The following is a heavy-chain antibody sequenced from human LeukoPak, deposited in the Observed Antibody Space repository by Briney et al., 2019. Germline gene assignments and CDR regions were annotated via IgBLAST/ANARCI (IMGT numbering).Heavy chain of an antibody. Sequence: PGGSLRLSCAASGFTFSSYAMHWVRQAPGKGLEWVAVISYDGSNKYYADSVKGRFTISRDNSKNTLYLQMNSLRAEDTAVYYCARDPGGVVPAANPDYWGQGTLVTVSS. V-gene: IGHV3-30-3*01. J-gene: IGHJ4*02. CDR2: ISYDGSNK. CDR1: GFTFSSYA. CDR3: ARDPGGVVPAANPDY. D-gene: IGHD2-2*01.